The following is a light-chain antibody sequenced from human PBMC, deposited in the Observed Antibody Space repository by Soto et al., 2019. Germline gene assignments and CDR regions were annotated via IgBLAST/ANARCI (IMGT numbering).Light chain of an antibody. CDR1: SSDIAVYNF. Sequence: QSALTQPASVSGSPGQSITISCIGTSSDIAVYNFVSCYQQHPGRAPKLLIYDVSNRPSGVSDRFSGSKSGNTASLTISGLQSEDEADYYCASYTTSLTRVFGGGTKLTVL. CDR3: ASYTTSLTRV. CDR2: DVS. J-gene: IGLJ3*02. V-gene: IGLV2-14*03.